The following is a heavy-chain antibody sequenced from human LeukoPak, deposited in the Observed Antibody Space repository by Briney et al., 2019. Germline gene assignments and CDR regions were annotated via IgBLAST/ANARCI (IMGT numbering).Heavy chain of an antibody. CDR1: GFTFSSYG. Sequence: GGSLRLSCAASGFTFSSYGMNWVRQAPGKGLEWVSYISGGSTIIYYADSVKGRFTISRDNAKNSLYLQMNSLRAEDTAVYYCARDYTRISSSCSRCYFDYWGQGTLVTVSS. V-gene: IGHV3-21*05. D-gene: IGHD6-13*01. CDR3: ARDYTRISSSCSRCYFDY. J-gene: IGHJ4*02. CDR2: ISGGSTII.